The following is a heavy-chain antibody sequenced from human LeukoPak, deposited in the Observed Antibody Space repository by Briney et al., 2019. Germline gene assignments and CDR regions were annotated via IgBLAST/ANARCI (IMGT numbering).Heavy chain of an antibody. CDR3: ARDGDFYYFDY. CDR2: ISHSGSS. J-gene: IGHJ4*02. Sequence: SETLSLTCAVSGYSISSGNYWGWIRQPPGKGPEWIASISHSGSSYYNPSLKSPVSISVDTSKNQFSLRLSFVTAADTAVYYCARDGDFYYFDYWGQGTLVTVSS. V-gene: IGHV4-38-2*02. CDR1: GYSISSGNY.